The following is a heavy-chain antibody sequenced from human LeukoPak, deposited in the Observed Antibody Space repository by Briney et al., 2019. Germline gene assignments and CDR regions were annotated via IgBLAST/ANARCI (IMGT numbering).Heavy chain of an antibody. V-gene: IGHV3-7*01. D-gene: IGHD2-2*01. J-gene: IGHJ4*02. CDR3: ARDCGTSCYYPFDY. Sequence: PGESLRLSCAASGFTFKKYWMSWVRQVPGKGLECLGNIKEDGSETYYADSVKGRFTISRDNPKNSLYLQMNSLRAEDTAVYYCARDCGTSCYYPFDYWGQGTLVTVSS. CDR2: IKEDGSET. CDR1: GFTFKKYW.